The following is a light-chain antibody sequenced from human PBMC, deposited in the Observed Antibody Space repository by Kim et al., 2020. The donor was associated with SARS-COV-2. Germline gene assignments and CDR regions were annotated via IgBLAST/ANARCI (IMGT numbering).Light chain of an antibody. CDR3: HQHFSFPYT. Sequence: VGDRVTITCRASQSISIWLAWYQQKPGKAPRLLIYKASTLQSGVPSRFSGSESGTEFTLTISSLQPDDFATYYCHQHFSFPYTFGQGTKLEI. CDR1: QSISIW. J-gene: IGKJ2*01. V-gene: IGKV1-5*03. CDR2: KAS.